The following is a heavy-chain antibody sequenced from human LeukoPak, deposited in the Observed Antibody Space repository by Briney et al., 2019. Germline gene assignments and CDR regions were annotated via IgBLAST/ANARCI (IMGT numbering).Heavy chain of an antibody. CDR2: ISAYNGNT. CDR3: AKSPRGAAGTYYYYFGMDV. V-gene: IGHV1-18*01. J-gene: IGHJ6*02. D-gene: IGHD1/OR15-1a*01. Sequence: RASVKVSCTTSGYTFTYYGVSWVRQAPGKGLEWMGWISAYNGNTNYAQKLQGRVTMTTDTSTSTVYMELWSLRSDDTAVYYCAKSPRGAAGTYYYYFGMDVWGQGTTVTVSS. CDR1: GYTFTYYG.